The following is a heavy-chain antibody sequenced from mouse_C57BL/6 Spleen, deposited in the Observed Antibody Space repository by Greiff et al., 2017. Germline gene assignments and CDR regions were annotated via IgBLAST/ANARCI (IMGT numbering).Heavy chain of an antibody. V-gene: IGHV1-18*01. Sequence: EVQLQQSGPELVKPGASVKIPCKASGYTFTDYNMDWVKQSHGQSLEWIGDINPNNGGTNYNQKFKGKATLTVDKSSSTAYMELRSLTSEDTAVYYCARGNDGYGPWLAYWGQGTMVTVSA. CDR2: INPNNGGT. J-gene: IGHJ3*01. D-gene: IGHD2-3*01. CDR1: GYTFTDYN. CDR3: ARGNDGYGPWLAY.